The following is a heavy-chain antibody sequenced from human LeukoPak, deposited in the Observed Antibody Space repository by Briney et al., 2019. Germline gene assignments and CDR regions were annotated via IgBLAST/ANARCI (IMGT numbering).Heavy chain of an antibody. Sequence: PGGSLRLSCAASGFTFSSHWMHWVRQAPGKGLVWVSRIDTDGSSATYADSVKGRFPISRDNAENTVYLQMNSLRVEDTGVYSCASALTTVTPHFHYWGQGTLVTVSS. D-gene: IGHD4-17*01. V-gene: IGHV3-74*01. J-gene: IGHJ4*02. CDR1: GFTFSSHW. CDR3: ASALTTVTPHFHY. CDR2: IDTDGSSA.